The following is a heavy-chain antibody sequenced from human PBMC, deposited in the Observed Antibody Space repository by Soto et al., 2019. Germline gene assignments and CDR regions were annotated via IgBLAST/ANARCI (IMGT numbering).Heavy chain of an antibody. CDR1: GGSISSSSYY. V-gene: IGHV4-39*01. CDR3: ATLWFGESPY. J-gene: IGHJ4*02. Sequence: QLQLQESGPGLVKPSETLSLTCIVSGGSISSSSYYWGWIRQPPGKGLEWIGSIYYSGSTYYNPSPKSGVTISVDTSKNQFSLKLSSVTAADTAVYYCATLWFGESPYWGQGTLVTVSS. CDR2: IYYSGST. D-gene: IGHD3-10*01.